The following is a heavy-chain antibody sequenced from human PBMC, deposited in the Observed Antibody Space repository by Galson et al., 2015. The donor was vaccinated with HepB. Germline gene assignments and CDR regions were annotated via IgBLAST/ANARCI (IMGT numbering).Heavy chain of an antibody. CDR3: ARHSKPCSGGSCYSRAFDY. CDR2: IYYSGST. J-gene: IGHJ4*02. Sequence: ETLSLTCTVSGDSISSSSYYWGWIRQPPGKGLEWIGSIYYSGSTYYNPSLKSRVTISVDTSKNQFSLKLSSVTAADTAVYYCARHSKPCSGGSCYSRAFDYWGQGTLVTVSS. CDR1: GDSISSSSYY. V-gene: IGHV4-39*01. D-gene: IGHD2-15*01.